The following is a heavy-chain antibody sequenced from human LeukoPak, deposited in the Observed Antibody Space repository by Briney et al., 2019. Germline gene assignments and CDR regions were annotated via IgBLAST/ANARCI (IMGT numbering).Heavy chain of an antibody. CDR3: ARYDTYYDILAFDP. V-gene: IGHV4-59*08. CDR2: IYYSGST. J-gene: IGHJ5*02. CDR1: GGSISSYY. D-gene: IGHD3-9*01. Sequence: SETLSLTCTVSGGSISSYYWSWIRQPPGKGLEWIGYIYYSGSTNYNPSLKSRVTISVDTSKNQFSPKLSSVTAADTAVYYCARYDTYYDILAFDPWGQGTLVTVSS.